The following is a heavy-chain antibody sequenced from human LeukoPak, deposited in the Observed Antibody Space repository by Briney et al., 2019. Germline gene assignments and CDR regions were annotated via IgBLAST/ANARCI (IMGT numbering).Heavy chain of an antibody. D-gene: IGHD3-3*01. CDR1: GGTFSSYA. CDR2: IIPIFGTA. Sequence: VASVKVSCKASGGTFSSYAISWVRQAPGQGLEWMGGIIPIFGTANYAQKFQGRVTITADESTSTAYMELSSLRSEDTAVYYCASGEGDFWSGYPLAMDVWGKGTTVTVSS. V-gene: IGHV1-69*01. CDR3: ASGEGDFWSGYPLAMDV. J-gene: IGHJ6*04.